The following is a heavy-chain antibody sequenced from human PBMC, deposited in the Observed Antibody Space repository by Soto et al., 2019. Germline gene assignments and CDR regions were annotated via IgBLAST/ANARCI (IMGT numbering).Heavy chain of an antibody. D-gene: IGHD2-15*01. Sequence: QVQLQESGPGLVTPSGTLSLTCAVSGVSIRSINWWRWVRQPPGKGLDWIGEIHHTGSTNYNPSLKSRVTISVDKSMTQFSLTLTSVSAADTAVDYCAKLPYAYYSLDVWGQGTTVTVSS. V-gene: IGHV4-4*02. CDR2: IHHTGST. CDR3: AKLPYAYYSLDV. CDR1: GVSIRSINW. J-gene: IGHJ6*02.